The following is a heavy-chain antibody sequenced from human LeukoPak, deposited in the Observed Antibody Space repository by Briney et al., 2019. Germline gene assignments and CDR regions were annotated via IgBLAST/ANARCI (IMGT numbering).Heavy chain of an antibody. CDR1: GGSISTYY. Sequence: PSETLSLTCSVSGGSISTYYWSWIRQPAGKGLEWIGRIYSSGCTNYNPSLTSRGTISVDQSKNQFSLKLRSVTAADTAVYYCARVAQKLERIAVAGTSEWRANWYFDLWGRGTLVTVSS. CDR2: IYSSGCT. D-gene: IGHD6-19*01. CDR3: ARVAQKLERIAVAGTSEWRANWYFDL. V-gene: IGHV4-4*07. J-gene: IGHJ2*01.